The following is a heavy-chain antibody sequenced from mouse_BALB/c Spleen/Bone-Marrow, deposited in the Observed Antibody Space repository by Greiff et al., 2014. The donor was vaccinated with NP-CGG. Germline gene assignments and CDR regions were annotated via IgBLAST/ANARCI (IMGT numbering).Heavy chain of an antibody. CDR3: ARYGYYDAMDY. CDR1: GFTFSSFG. CDR2: ISSGSSTI. V-gene: IGHV5-17*02. Sequence: EVKLVESGGGLVQPGGSRKLSCAASGFTFSSFGMHWVRQAPEKGLEWVAYISSGSSTIYHADTVKGRFTISRDNPKNTLSLQMTSLRSEDTAMYYCARYGYYDAMDYWGQGTSVTVSS. D-gene: IGHD2-2*01. J-gene: IGHJ4*01.